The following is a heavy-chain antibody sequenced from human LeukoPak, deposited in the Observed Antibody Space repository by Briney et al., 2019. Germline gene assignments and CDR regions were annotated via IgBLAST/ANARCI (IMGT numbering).Heavy chain of an antibody. V-gene: IGHV1-18*01. Sequence: ASVTVSCKASGYIFTTYAITWVRQAPGQGLEWMGGISAFNGNANYAQKFQGRVTLTTDTPTRTAYMELRSLRSDDTAVYFCAREFKPPGMSMIADFYGMDVWGQGTTVTVSS. D-gene: IGHD3-22*01. CDR1: GYIFTTYA. CDR2: ISAFNGNA. CDR3: AREFKPPGMSMIADFYGMDV. J-gene: IGHJ6*02.